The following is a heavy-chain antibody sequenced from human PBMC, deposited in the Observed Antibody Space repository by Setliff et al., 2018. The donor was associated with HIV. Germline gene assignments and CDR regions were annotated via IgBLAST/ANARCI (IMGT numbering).Heavy chain of an antibody. J-gene: IGHJ3*02. V-gene: IGHV3-74*01. CDR1: GFTFSSYW. D-gene: IGHD4-17*01. Sequence: GGSLRLSCAASGFTFSSYWMHWVRQAPGKGLVWVSRINSDGSSTSYADSVKGRFTISRDNAKNTLHLQLNSLRAEDTAVYYCARGRGRRETTVTTGAFDIWGQGTMVT. CDR3: ARGRGRRETTVTTGAFDI. CDR2: INSDGSST.